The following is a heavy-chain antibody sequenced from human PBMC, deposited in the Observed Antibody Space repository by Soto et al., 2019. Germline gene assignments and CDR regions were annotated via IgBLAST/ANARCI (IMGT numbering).Heavy chain of an antibody. V-gene: IGHV3-15*01. Sequence: EVQLVESGGGLVKPGGSLRLSCAASGFTFSDAWMSWVRQAPGKGLEWVGGIKSRADGGTTDYAAPVKGRFTISRDDSTNTLYLQMNSLNTEDPAVYYCTTHTLGVVWGQGTLVTVSS. CDR3: TTHTLGVV. CDR1: GFTFSDAW. D-gene: IGHD3-10*01. J-gene: IGHJ4*02. CDR2: IKSRADGGTT.